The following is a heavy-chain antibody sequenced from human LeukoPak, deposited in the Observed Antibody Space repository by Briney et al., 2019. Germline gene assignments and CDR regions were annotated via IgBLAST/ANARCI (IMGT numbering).Heavy chain of an antibody. J-gene: IGHJ4*02. CDR2: ISGSGGST. CDR1: GGSISSSSYY. Sequence: PSETLSLTCTVSGGSISSSSYYWGWIRQPPGKGLEWVSAISGSGGSTYYADSVKGRFTISRDNSKNTLYLQMNSLRAEDTAVYYCAKDGRGVRPGYYFDYWGQGTLVTVSS. D-gene: IGHD1-26*01. CDR3: AKDGRGVRPGYYFDY. V-gene: IGHV3-23*01.